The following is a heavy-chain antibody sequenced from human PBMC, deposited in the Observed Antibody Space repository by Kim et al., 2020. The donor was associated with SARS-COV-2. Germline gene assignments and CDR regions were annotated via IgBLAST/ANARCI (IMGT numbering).Heavy chain of an antibody. CDR2: ISGSGGST. CDR1: GFTFSSYA. D-gene: IGHD5-12*01. V-gene: IGHV3-23*01. CDR3: ATTLEMATITGALYYYYGMDV. J-gene: IGHJ6*02. Sequence: GGSLRLSCAASGFTFSSYAMSWVRQAPGKGLEWVSAISGSGGSTYYADSVKGRFTISRDNSKNTLYLQMNSLRAEDTAVYYCATTLEMATITGALYYYYGMDVWGQGTTVTVSS.